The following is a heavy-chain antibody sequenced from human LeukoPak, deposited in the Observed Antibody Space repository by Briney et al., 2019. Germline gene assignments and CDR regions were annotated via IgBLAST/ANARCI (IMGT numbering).Heavy chain of an antibody. CDR3: AGAYYYDSSAYYDY. CDR2: ISSRSTYI. V-gene: IGHV3-21*04. J-gene: IGHJ4*02. CDR1: GFTFNNYA. D-gene: IGHD3-22*01. Sequence: GGSLRLSCAASGFTFNNYAMTWVRQAPGKGLEWVSCISSRSTYIYYADSMKGRFTISRDNAKNSLYLQMNSLRAEDTAVYYCAGAYYYDSSAYYDYWGQGTLVTVSP.